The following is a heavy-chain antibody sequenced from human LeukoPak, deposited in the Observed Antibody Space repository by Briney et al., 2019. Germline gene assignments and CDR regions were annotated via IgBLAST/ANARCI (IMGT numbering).Heavy chain of an antibody. V-gene: IGHV4-4*02. D-gene: IGHD3-22*01. CDR1: GGSISSSNW. Sequence: SGTLSLTCAVSGGSISSSNWWSWVRQPPGKGLEWIGEIYHSGSTNYNPSLKSRVTISVDKSKNQFSLKLSSVTAADTAVYYCASGRYPDEDYYDSSPEGFFDYWGQGTLVTVSS. J-gene: IGHJ4*02. CDR2: IYHSGST. CDR3: ASGRYPDEDYYDSSPEGFFDY.